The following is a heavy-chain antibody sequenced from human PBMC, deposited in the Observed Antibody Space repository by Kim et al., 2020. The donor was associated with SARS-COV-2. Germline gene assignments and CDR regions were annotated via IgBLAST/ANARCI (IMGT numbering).Heavy chain of an antibody. CDR2: INWNGGST. Sequence: GGSLRLSCAASGFTFDDYGMSWVRQAPGKGLEWVSGINWNGGSTGYADSVKGRFAISRDNAKNSLYLQMNSLRAEDTALYHCARDGSTGYSSSWSTGEGGMDVWGQGTTVTVSS. V-gene: IGHV3-20*01. CDR3: ARDGSTGYSSSWSTGEGGMDV. CDR1: GFTFDDYG. J-gene: IGHJ6*02. D-gene: IGHD6-13*01.